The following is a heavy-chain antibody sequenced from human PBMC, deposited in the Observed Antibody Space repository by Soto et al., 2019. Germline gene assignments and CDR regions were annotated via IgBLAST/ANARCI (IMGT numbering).Heavy chain of an antibody. CDR2: ISWESGSM. J-gene: IGHJ4*02. CDR3: AKDRYSSTWSYFDY. Sequence: GGSLRLSCAASGFTFDDYGMHWVRQAPGKDLEWVSGISWESGSMAYADSVKGRFTISRDNAKKSLYLQMNSLRAEDTALYYCAKDRYSSTWSYFDYWGQGTLVTVSS. D-gene: IGHD6-13*01. CDR1: GFTFDDYG. V-gene: IGHV3-9*01.